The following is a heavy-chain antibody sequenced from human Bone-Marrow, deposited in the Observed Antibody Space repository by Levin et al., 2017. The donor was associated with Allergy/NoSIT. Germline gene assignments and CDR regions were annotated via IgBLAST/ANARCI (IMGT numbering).Heavy chain of an antibody. CDR3: AKDEGGGMATSDY. CDR2: MSYDGGHK. V-gene: IGHV3-30*18. D-gene: IGHD5-24*01. CDR1: GFTFSTYG. J-gene: IGHJ4*02. Sequence: GESLKISCAASGFTFSTYGMHWVRQAPGKGLDWVAVMSYDGGHKYYADSVKGRFTISRDNSMNTLYLQMNSLRAEDTAVYYCAKDEGGGMATSDYWGQGTLVTVSS.